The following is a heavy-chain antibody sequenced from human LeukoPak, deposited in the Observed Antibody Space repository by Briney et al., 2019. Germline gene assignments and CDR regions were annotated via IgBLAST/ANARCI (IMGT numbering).Heavy chain of an antibody. J-gene: IGHJ6*03. V-gene: IGHV1-2*02. CDR2: INRNRGDT. CDR1: GYTFTGYY. D-gene: IGHD2-15*01. Sequence: GASVKVSCKASGYTFTGYYMHWVRQAPGQGLEWMGWINRNRGDTKYAQKFQGRVTMTGDTSFSTAYMELSRLRSDDTAVYYCASSSRYCSGGSCYSIRSHYYYYMDVWGKGTTVTISS. CDR3: ASSSRYCSGGSCYSIRSHYYYYMDV.